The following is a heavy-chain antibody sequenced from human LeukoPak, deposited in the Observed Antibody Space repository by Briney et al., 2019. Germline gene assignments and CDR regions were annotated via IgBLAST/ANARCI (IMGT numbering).Heavy chain of an antibody. CDR3: ARSYEYYLGSGYGMDV. Sequence: GGSLRLSCAASGFTFSSYEMNWVRKAPGPGLEWVSYISSGGTTIYYANSVKGRFTISRDNARNSLYLQMNSLRAEDTAVYHCARSYEYYLGSGYGMDVWGQGTTVTVSS. D-gene: IGHD3-10*01. J-gene: IGHJ6*02. V-gene: IGHV3-48*03. CDR1: GFTFSSYE. CDR2: ISSGGTTI.